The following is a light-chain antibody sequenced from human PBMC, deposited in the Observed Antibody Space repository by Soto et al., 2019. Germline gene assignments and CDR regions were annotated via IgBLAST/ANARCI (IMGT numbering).Light chain of an antibody. CDR3: QQYGSPPVT. Sequence: EIVLTQSPGTLSLSPGERATLSCRASQSVSSSYLAWYQQKPGQAPRLLIYGASSRATGIPDRFSGSGSGTDFTLTISRLDPEVFAVYYRQQYGSPPVTFGQGTRLEIK. V-gene: IGKV3-20*01. CDR1: QSVSSSY. J-gene: IGKJ5*01. CDR2: GAS.